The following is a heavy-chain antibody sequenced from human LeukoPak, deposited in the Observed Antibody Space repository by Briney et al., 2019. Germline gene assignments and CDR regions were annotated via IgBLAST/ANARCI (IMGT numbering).Heavy chain of an antibody. CDR3: ARDARIWSDYYDSSGYPAQYYFDY. CDR1: AFIFSGHW. D-gene: IGHD3-22*01. CDR2: IKEDGSER. Sequence: GGSLRLSCEGSAFIFSGHWMNWVRQTPGKGLEWVASIKEDGSERQYVDSVKGRFSISRDNTKGSLFLQLNSLRAEDTAVYYCARDARIWSDYYDSSGYPAQYYFDYWGQGTLVTVSS. V-gene: IGHV3-7*03. J-gene: IGHJ4*02.